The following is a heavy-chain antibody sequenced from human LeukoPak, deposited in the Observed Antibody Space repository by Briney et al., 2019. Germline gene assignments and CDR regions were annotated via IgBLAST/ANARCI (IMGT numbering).Heavy chain of an antibody. D-gene: IGHD6-6*01. CDR1: GGTFSSYA. CDR3: ARVFSIAARPAYYYGMDV. Sequence: SVKVSCKASGGTFSSYAISWVLQAPGQGLEWMGGIIPIFGTANYAQKFQGRVTITADESTSTAYMELSSLRSEDTAVYYCARVFSIAARPAYYYGMDVWGQGTTVTVSS. V-gene: IGHV1-69*13. J-gene: IGHJ6*02. CDR2: IIPIFGTA.